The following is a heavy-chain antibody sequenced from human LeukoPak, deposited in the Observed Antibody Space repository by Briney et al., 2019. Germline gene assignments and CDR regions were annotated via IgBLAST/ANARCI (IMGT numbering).Heavy chain of an antibody. Sequence: ASVTVSCKASGYTFTNYYMHWVRQAPGQGLEWMGGIIPIFGTANYAQKFQGRVTITADESTSTAYMELSSLRSEDTAVYYCARVGNIVVVPAAGWYFDYWGQGTLVTVSS. D-gene: IGHD2-2*01. V-gene: IGHV1-69*13. CDR2: IIPIFGTA. CDR1: GYTFTNYY. CDR3: ARVGNIVVVPAAGWYFDY. J-gene: IGHJ4*02.